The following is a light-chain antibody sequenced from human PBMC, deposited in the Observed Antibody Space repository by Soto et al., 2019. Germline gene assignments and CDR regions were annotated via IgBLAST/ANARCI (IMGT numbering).Light chain of an antibody. CDR2: GAS. CDR3: QQYGSPPWA. Sequence: EIRFTQSPGTLSLSPGERVTLSCRASQRVRTSQVVRGSYLAWFQQKPGQAPRLLIYGASNRATGIPDRFSGSGSGTDFTLTISRLEPEDFAMYYCQQYGSPPWAFGQGTKVDIK. CDR1: QRVRTSQVVRGSY. J-gene: IGKJ1*01. V-gene: IGKV3-20*01.